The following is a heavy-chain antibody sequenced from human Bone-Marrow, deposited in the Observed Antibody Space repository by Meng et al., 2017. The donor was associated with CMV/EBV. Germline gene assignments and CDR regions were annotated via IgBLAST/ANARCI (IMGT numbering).Heavy chain of an antibody. V-gene: IGHV1-8*03. Sequence: ASVKVSCKASGYTFTSYDINWVRQATGQGLEWMGWMNPNSGNTGYAQKFQGRVTITRNTSISTAYMELSSLRSDDTAVYYCARDHDYSSPDYWGQGTLVTVSS. CDR3: ARDHDYSSPDY. CDR2: MNPNSGNT. CDR1: GYTFTSYD. J-gene: IGHJ4*02. D-gene: IGHD4-11*01.